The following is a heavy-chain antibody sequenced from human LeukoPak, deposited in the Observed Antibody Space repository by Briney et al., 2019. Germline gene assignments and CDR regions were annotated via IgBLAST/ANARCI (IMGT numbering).Heavy chain of an antibody. D-gene: IGHD3-22*01. CDR2: IRYDGSNK. J-gene: IGHJ5*02. CDR1: GFTFSGYG. Sequence: PGGSLRLSCAASGFTFSGYGMHWVRKAPGKGLEWVTFIRYDGSNKYYADSVKGRFTISRDNSKNTLYLQMNSLRAEDTAVYYCARNYYDSSDYYYLDPWGQGTLVTVSS. V-gene: IGHV3-30*02. CDR3: ARNYYDSSDYYYLDP.